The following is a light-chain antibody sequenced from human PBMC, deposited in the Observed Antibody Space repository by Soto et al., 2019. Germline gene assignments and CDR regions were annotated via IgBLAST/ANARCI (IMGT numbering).Light chain of an antibody. J-gene: IGLJ1*01. V-gene: IGLV1-51*01. CDR1: SSNIGNYY. Sequence: QSVLTQPPSVSAAPGQKVTISCSGSSSNIGNYYESWYQQLPGTAPKLLIFDNFKRPSGIPDRFSGSKSGTSATLDIAGLQTGDEADYYCGTWDTSLSAYVFGSGTKLTVL. CDR3: GTWDTSLSAYV. CDR2: DNF.